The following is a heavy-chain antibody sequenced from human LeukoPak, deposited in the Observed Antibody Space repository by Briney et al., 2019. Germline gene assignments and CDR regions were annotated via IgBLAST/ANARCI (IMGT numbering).Heavy chain of an antibody. V-gene: IGHV4-39*01. CDR3: AGSVDLYGLGGDTFDY. D-gene: IGHD3-10*01. J-gene: IGHJ4*02. Sequence: PSETLSLTCTVSGGSISGSGYYWGWIRQPPGKGLEWIASVYYSGSTYYNPSLNSRVTISVDASKNQFSLKLTSVTAADTAVYFCAGSVDLYGLGGDTFDYWGQGTLVTVSS. CDR1: GGSISGSGYY. CDR2: VYYSGST.